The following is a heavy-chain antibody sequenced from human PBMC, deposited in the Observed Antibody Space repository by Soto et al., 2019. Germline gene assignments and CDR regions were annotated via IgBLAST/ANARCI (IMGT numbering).Heavy chain of an antibody. V-gene: IGHV1-8*01. CDR3: ARGRGCSGGSCFRDAFDI. CDR1: GYTFTGYE. CDR2: MNPNSGNT. J-gene: IGHJ3*02. D-gene: IGHD2-15*01. Sequence: ASVKVSCKASGYTFTGYEISWVRQATGQGLEWMGWMNPNSGNTGYAQKFQGRVTMTRNTSISTAYMELSSLRSEDTAVYYCARGRGCSGGSCFRDAFDIWGQGTMVTVS.